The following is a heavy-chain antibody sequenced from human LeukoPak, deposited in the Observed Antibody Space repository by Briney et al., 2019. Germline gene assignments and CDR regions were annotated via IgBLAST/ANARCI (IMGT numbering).Heavy chain of an antibody. Sequence: SETLSLTCTVSGGPITNYYWSWIRQPPGKGLEWVGNIYYSGSTNFNPSLKSRVTILVDTSENQFSLKLSSVTAADTAVYYCARRIAVAGRTGRFFDYWGQGTLVTVSS. D-gene: IGHD6-19*01. V-gene: IGHV4-59*08. CDR2: IYYSGST. CDR3: ARRIAVAGRTGRFFDY. J-gene: IGHJ4*02. CDR1: GGPITNYY.